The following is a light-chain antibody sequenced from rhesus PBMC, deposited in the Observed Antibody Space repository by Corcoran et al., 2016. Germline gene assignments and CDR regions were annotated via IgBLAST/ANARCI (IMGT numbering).Light chain of an antibody. CDR2: RSS. Sequence: DIQMTQSPSSLSASVGDRVTIACQASQSLSNYLNWYQQKPGKNPKFLIYRSSTLQNGIPSRSSGNGSRTDFTLTISSLQPEDFATYYCQQGYSYPLTFGGGTKVELK. CDR3: QQGYSYPLT. V-gene: IGKV1S9*01. CDR1: QSLSNY. J-gene: IGKJ4*01.